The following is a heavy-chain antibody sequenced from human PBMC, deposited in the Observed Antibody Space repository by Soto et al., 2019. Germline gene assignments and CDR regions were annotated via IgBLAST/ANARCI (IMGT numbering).Heavy chain of an antibody. CDR3: ARHDHSSSWSYYFDY. J-gene: IGHJ4*02. D-gene: IGHD6-13*01. V-gene: IGHV3-53*01. Sequence: EVQLVESGGGLIQPGGSLRFSCAASGFTVSSNYMSWVRQAPGKGLEWVSVIYSGGSTYYADSVKGRFTISRDNSKNTLYLQMNSLRAEDTAVYYCARHDHSSSWSYYFDYWGQGTLVTVSS. CDR1: GFTVSSNY. CDR2: IYSGGST.